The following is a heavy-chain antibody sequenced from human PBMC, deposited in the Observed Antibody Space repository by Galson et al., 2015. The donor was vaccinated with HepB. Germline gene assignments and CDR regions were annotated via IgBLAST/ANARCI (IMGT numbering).Heavy chain of an antibody. V-gene: IGHV3-23*01. CDR3: AKFQGADHYNYYMDV. Sequence: SLRLSCAASGFTFSDFAMTWVRQAPGKGMESVSNIYGGGHGATYADSVQGRFTTSRDNTKTTLYLQMSSLRAEDTAVYFCAKFQGADHYNYYMDVWGSGTTVTVSS. D-gene: IGHD3-16*01. CDR1: GFTFSDFA. J-gene: IGHJ6*03. CDR2: IYGGGHGA.